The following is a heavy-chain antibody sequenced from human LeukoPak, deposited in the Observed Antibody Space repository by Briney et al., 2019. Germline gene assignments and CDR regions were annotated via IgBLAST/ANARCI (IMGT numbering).Heavy chain of an antibody. D-gene: IGHD4-17*01. CDR2: INPNSGDT. J-gene: IGHJ6*02. V-gene: IGHV1-2*04. CDR3: AREDYGDYVSIYGMDV. Sequence: ASVKVSCKASGYTFTDYYIHWLRQAPAQGLEWMGWINPNSGDTNYIQKFQGWVTMTRDTSISTAYMELNRLRSDDTAVYYCAREDYGDYVSIYGMDVWGQGTTVTVSS. CDR1: GYTFTDYY.